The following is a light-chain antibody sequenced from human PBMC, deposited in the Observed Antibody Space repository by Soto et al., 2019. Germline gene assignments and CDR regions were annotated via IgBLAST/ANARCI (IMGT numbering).Light chain of an antibody. CDR3: QAWDSSTLYV. CDR1: KLGDKY. CDR2: QDS. Sequence: SYELTQPPSVSVSPGQTGSITCSGDKLGDKYACWYQQKPGQSPVLVIYQDSKRPSGIPERFSGSNSGNTATLTISGTQAMDEADYYCQAWDSSTLYVFGTGTKVTVL. J-gene: IGLJ1*01. V-gene: IGLV3-1*01.